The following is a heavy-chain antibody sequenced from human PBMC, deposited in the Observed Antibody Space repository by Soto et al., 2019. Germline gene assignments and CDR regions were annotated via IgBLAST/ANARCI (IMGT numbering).Heavy chain of an antibody. J-gene: IGHJ6*02. CDR3: ARELECGGDCYYYYGMDV. Sequence: QVQLVQSGAEVKKPGSSVKVSCKASGGTFSSYAISWVRQAPGQGREWMGGIIPIFGTANYAQKFHGRVTITADESTSTAYMELSSLRSEDRAVYYCARELECGGDCYYYYGMDVWGQGTTVTVSS. V-gene: IGHV1-69*01. D-gene: IGHD2-21*02. CDR1: GGTFSSYA. CDR2: IIPIFGTA.